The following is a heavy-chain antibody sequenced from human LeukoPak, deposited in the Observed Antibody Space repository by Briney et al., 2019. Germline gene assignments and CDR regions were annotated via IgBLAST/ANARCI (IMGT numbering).Heavy chain of an antibody. CDR3: AREGINMVRGVPFDI. V-gene: IGHV1-2*02. J-gene: IGHJ3*02. CDR1: VYTFTGNY. CDR2: INPNNGGT. D-gene: IGHD3-10*01. Sequence: ASVKVSFKSSVYTFTGNYIHWVRQAPGQGLEWVGWINPNNGGTYYGQKFQGRVTMTRDTSIRAAYMDLSSLISEDTAVYYCAREGINMVRGVPFDIWGQGTMVTVSS.